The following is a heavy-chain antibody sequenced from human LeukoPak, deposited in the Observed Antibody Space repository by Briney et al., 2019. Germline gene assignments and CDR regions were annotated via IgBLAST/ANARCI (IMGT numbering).Heavy chain of an antibody. D-gene: IGHD6-13*01. V-gene: IGHV3-30*04. CDR1: GFTFSSYA. CDR3: ARGSQQQLVVGSARTPEYYFDY. Sequence: PGGSLRLSCAASGFTFSSYAMHWVRQAPGKGLEWVAVISYDGSNKYYADSVKGRFTISRDNSKNTLYLQMNSLRAEDTAVYYCARGSQQQLVVGSARTPEYYFDYWGQGTLVTVSS. CDR2: ISYDGSNK. J-gene: IGHJ4*02.